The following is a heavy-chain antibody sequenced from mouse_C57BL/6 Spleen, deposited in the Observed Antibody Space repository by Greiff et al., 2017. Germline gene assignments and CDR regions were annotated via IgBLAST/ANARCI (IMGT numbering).Heavy chain of an antibody. Sequence: QVQLQQSGAELVRPGSSVKLSCKASGYTFTSYWMDWVKQRPGQGLEWIGNIYPSDSETHYNQKFKDKATLTVDKSSSTAYMQLSSLTSEDSAVYYCARLSLLGGYWGQGTTLTVSS. CDR3: ARLSLLGGY. CDR2: IYPSDSET. V-gene: IGHV1-61*01. J-gene: IGHJ2*01. D-gene: IGHD3-3*01. CDR1: GYTFTSYW.